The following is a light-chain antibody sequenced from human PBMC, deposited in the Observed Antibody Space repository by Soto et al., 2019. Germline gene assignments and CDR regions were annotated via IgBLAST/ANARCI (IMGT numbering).Light chain of an antibody. Sequence: QSVLTQPPSMSAAPGQMVAISCSGTSPNIGDNSVSWYQHFPGTAPKVLIYDNNRRPSGIPDRFSGSKSGTSATLTIFGLQTGDEADYYCATWDSALSAGVFGGGTKVTVL. CDR2: DNN. J-gene: IGLJ3*02. CDR3: ATWDSALSAGV. V-gene: IGLV1-51*01. CDR1: SPNIGDNS.